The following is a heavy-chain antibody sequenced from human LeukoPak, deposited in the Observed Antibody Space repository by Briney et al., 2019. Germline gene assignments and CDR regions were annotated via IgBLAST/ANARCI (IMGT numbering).Heavy chain of an antibody. J-gene: IGHJ1*01. D-gene: IGHD3-10*01. CDR3: ARDDLWFGELSAEYFHH. CDR2: ISSSGSTI. V-gene: IGHV3-48*04. Sequence: GGSLRLSCAASGFTFSSYAMSWVRQAPGKGLEWVSYISSSGSTIYYTDSVKGRFTISRDNAKNSLYLQMNSLRAEDTAVYYCARDDLWFGELSAEYFHHWGQGTLVTVSS. CDR1: GFTFSSYA.